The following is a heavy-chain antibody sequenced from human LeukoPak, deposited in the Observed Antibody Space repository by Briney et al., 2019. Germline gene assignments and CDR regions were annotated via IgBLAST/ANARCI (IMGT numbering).Heavy chain of an antibody. CDR1: GGSISSGGYY. Sequence: SQTLSLTCTVSGGSISSGGYYWSWIRQHPGKGLEWIVDIYYSGSTYYNPSLKSRVTISVDTSKNQFSLKLSSGTAADTAVYYCARDPTDYGDYYYYGMDVWGQGTTVTVSS. J-gene: IGHJ6*02. V-gene: IGHV4-31*03. D-gene: IGHD4-17*01. CDR3: ARDPTDYGDYYYYGMDV. CDR2: IYYSGST.